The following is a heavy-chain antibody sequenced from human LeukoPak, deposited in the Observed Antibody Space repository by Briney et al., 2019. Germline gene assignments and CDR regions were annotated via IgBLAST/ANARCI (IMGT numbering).Heavy chain of an antibody. CDR1: GFTFSSYG. J-gene: IGHJ5*02. CDR3: AKEPYYYGSGSYFNWFDP. Sequence: GGSLRLPCAASGFTFSSYGTHWVRQAPGKGLEWVAVISYDGSNKYYADSVKGRFTISRDNSKNTLYLQMNSLRAEDTAVYYCAKEPYYYGSGSYFNWFDPWGQGTLVTVSS. D-gene: IGHD3-10*01. CDR2: ISYDGSNK. V-gene: IGHV3-30*18.